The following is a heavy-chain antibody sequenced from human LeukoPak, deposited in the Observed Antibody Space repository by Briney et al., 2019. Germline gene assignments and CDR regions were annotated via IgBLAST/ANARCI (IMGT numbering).Heavy chain of an antibody. Sequence: GESLKISCRGSEYSFTNYWIGWVRQMPGKGLEWMGIIFPGDSHTTYSPSFQGQVTISADKSISTAYLHWSSLKASDTAMYYCARRRDSSSWSPFDYWCQGTLVIVSS. V-gene: IGHV5-51*01. CDR3: ARRRDSSSWSPFDY. J-gene: IGHJ4*02. CDR2: IFPGDSHT. CDR1: EYSFTNYW. D-gene: IGHD2-2*01.